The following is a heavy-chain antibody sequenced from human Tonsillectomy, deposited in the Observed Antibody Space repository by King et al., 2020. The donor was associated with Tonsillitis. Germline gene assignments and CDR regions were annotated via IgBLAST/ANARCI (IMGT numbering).Heavy chain of an antibody. D-gene: IGHD5-12*01. CDR3: ARGHLEDGYDRMDV. CDR2: IDYDGIND. V-gene: IGHV3-30*03. J-gene: IGHJ6*02. CDR1: GFTFSSFG. Sequence: VQLVESGGGGVQPGRSLRLSCAASGFTFSSFGMHWVRQAPGKGLEWVAFIDYDGINDYYADSVKGRFTISRDNSKNTLYLQMDSLRTEDTAVFYCARGHLEDGYDRMDVWGQGTTVTVSS.